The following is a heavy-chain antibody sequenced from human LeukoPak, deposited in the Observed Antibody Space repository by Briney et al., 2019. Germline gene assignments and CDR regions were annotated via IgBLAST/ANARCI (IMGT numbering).Heavy chain of an antibody. Sequence: GGSLRLSCAASGFTVSSNYMSWVRQAPGKGLEWVSVVYSGGSTYYADSVKGRFTISRDNSKNTLYLQMNSLRAEDTAVYYCARRLLWFGEEDIDAFDIWGQGTMVTVSS. CDR2: VYSGGST. CDR1: GFTVSSNY. D-gene: IGHD3-10*01. J-gene: IGHJ3*02. CDR3: ARRLLWFGEEDIDAFDI. V-gene: IGHV3-53*01.